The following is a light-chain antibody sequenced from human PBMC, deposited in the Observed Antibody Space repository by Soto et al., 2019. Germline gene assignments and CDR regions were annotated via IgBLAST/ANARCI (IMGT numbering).Light chain of an antibody. V-gene: IGKV1-39*01. J-gene: IGKJ3*01. CDR2: AAS. CDR3: QQSYTSPAFT. Sequence: DIQMTQSPSSLSASIGDGLSITCRASQSIGNFLNWYQQKPGKVPKLLIYAASNLHSGVPSRFSGSGSGTEFTLTISSLQLEDFAAYYCQQSYTSPAFTFGPGTRVNAK. CDR1: QSIGNF.